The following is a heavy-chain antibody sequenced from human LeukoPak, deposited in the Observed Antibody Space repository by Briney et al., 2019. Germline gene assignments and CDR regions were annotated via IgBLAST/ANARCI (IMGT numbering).Heavy chain of an antibody. J-gene: IGHJ4*02. Sequence: GGSLRLSCAASGFTFSSYAMSWVRQAPGKGLEWVSAISGSGGSTYYADSVKGRFTISRDNSKNTLYLQMNSLRAEDTAVYYCARATVTMVRGVPSLDYWGQGTLVTVSS. CDR2: ISGSGGST. CDR3: ARATVTMVRGVPSLDY. V-gene: IGHV3-23*01. D-gene: IGHD3-10*01. CDR1: GFTFSSYA.